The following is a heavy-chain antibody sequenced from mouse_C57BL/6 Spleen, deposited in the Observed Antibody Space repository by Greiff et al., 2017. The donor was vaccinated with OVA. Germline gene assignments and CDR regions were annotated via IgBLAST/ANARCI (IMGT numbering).Heavy chain of an antibody. J-gene: IGHJ2*01. CDR2: ISYDGSN. CDR1: GYSITSGYY. Sequence: EVKLMESGPGLVKPSQSLSLTCSVTGYSITSGYYWNWIRQFPGNKLEWMGYISYDGSNNYNPSLKNRISITRDTSKNQFFLKLNSVTTEDTATYYCARGMDYYGSTFDYWGQGTTLTVSS. D-gene: IGHD1-1*01. CDR3: ARGMDYYGSTFDY. V-gene: IGHV3-6*01.